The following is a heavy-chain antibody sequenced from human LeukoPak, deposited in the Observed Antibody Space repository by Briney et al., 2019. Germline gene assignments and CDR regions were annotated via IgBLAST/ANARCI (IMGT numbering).Heavy chain of an antibody. V-gene: IGHV3-30-3*01. CDR1: GFTFSSYA. CDR3: AYSSGSLFDY. J-gene: IGHJ4*02. D-gene: IGHD6-19*01. CDR2: ISYDGSNK. Sequence: AGGSLRLSCAASGFTFSSYAIHWVRQAPGKGLEWVAVISYDGSNKYYADSVKGRFTISRDNSKNTLYLQMNSLRAEDTAVYYCAYSSGSLFDYWGQGTLVTVSS.